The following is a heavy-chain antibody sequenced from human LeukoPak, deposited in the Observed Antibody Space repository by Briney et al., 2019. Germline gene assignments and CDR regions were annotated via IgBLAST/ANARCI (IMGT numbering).Heavy chain of an antibody. CDR1: GGSVSSGSYY. CDR3: ARHVVAATLGDFDY. V-gene: IGHV4-61*01. CDR2: TYFSGST. Sequence: SETLSLTCSVSGGSVSSGSYYWNWIRQPPGKGLEWIGYTYFSGSTNYNPSLKSRVTISVDTSKNQFSLKLSSVTAADTAVYYCARHVVAATLGDFDYWGQGTLVTVSS. D-gene: IGHD2-15*01. J-gene: IGHJ4*02.